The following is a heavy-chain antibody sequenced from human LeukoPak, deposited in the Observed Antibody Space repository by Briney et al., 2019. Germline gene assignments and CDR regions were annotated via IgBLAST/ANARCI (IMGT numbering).Heavy chain of an antibody. D-gene: IGHD6-19*01. CDR2: ISYDGSNK. Sequence: GGSLRLSCAASGFTFNNYGMHWVRQAPGKGLEWVAFISYDGSNKYYADSVKGRFTISRDNSKNTLYLQMNSLRAEDTAVYYCARVRQWLDRDAFDIWGQGTMVTVSS. CDR3: ARVRQWLDRDAFDI. CDR1: GFTFNNYG. V-gene: IGHV3-30*19. J-gene: IGHJ3*02.